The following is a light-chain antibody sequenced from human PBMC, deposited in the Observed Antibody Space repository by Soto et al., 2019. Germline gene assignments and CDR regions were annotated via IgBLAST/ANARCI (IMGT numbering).Light chain of an antibody. CDR1: QSISTW. CDR3: QQYNSYWT. CDR2: KAS. Sequence: DIQMTQSPSTLSASVGDRVTITCRASQSISTWLAWYQQKPGRAPKLLISKASSLQSGVPSRLSGSGSGTEFTLTISSLQPDDFATYYCQQYNSYWTFGQGTKVEIK. J-gene: IGKJ1*01. V-gene: IGKV1-5*03.